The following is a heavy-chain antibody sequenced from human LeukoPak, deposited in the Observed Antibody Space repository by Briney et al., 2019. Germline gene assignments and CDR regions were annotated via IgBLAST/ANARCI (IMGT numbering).Heavy chain of an antibody. CDR3: ASAPYSSGWYPFDP. CDR2: IYYSGST. V-gene: IGHV4-59*12. CDR1: GGSISSYY. J-gene: IGHJ5*02. D-gene: IGHD6-19*01. Sequence: SETLSLTCPVSGGSISSYYWSWIRQPPGKGLEWIGYIYYSGSTNYNPSLKSRVTISVDTSKNQFSLKLSSVTAADTAVYYCASAPYSSGWYPFDPWGQGTLVTVPS.